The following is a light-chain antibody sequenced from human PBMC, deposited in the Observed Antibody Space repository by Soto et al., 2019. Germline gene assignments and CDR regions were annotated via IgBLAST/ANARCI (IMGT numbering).Light chain of an antibody. Sequence: DIQMTQSPSSLSASVGDRVTITCRASQSISSFLNWYQQKPGRAPKLLIYAASSLQSGVPSRFSGSGSGTDFTLTISSLQPADFATYYCQQSYNAPSFGGGSKVEIK. CDR1: QSISSF. J-gene: IGKJ4*01. CDR2: AAS. CDR3: QQSYNAPS. V-gene: IGKV1-39*01.